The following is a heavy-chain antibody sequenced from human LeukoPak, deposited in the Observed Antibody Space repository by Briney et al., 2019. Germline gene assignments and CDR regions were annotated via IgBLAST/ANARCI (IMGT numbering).Heavy chain of an antibody. J-gene: IGHJ6*02. CDR1: GASMGDFY. CDR3: AREVRGMDV. D-gene: IGHD2-21*01. Sequence: SETLSLTCSVSGASMGDFYWNWIRQPPGKGLEWIGFTQYTGNTNYNPSLKSRVTISVDLSKSQFSLKLTSVTAADTAVYYCAREVRGMDVWGQGTTVTVSS. V-gene: IGHV4-59*01. CDR2: TQYTGNT.